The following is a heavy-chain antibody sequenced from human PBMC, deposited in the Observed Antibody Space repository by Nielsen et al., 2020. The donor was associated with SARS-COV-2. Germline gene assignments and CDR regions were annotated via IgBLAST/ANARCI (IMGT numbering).Heavy chain of an antibody. V-gene: IGHV3-48*03. CDR1: GFTFSSYE. D-gene: IGHD3-10*01. CDR2: ISSSGSTI. Sequence: SLKISCAASGFTFSSYEMNWVRQAPGKGLEWVSYISSSGSTIYYADSVKGRFTISRDNAKNSLYLQMNSLRAEDTAVYYCARGYGSGSYKPFDYWGQGTLVTVSS. J-gene: IGHJ4*02. CDR3: ARGYGSGSYKPFDY.